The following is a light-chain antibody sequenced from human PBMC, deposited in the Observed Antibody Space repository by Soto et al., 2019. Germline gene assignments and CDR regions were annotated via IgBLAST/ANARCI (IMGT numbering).Light chain of an antibody. CDR1: QSVSSN. CDR2: GAS. J-gene: IGKJ1*01. CDR3: QQYNNWPPWT. Sequence: EIVLTQSPATLSVSPGGRATLSCRASQSVSSNLAWYQQRPGQAPRLLIYGASTRATGIPARFSGSGSGTEFTLTISSLYSEDFAGYYCQQYNNWPPWTFGQGTKVDI. V-gene: IGKV3-15*01.